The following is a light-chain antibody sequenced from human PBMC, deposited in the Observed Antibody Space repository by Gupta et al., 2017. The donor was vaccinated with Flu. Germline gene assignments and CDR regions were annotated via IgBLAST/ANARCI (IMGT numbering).Light chain of an antibody. CDR2: DAS. V-gene: IGKV1-33*01. J-gene: IGKJ2*03. Sequence: DIQLTQSLSSLSESVGDRVTITCQASQDISNCLNWYQQKPGKAPKLLIYDASNLETGVTSRFSGSGSGTDFTFTISSLQPEDIATYYCQQHDNLLSFGQGTKLEIK. CDR3: QQHDNLLS. CDR1: QDISNC.